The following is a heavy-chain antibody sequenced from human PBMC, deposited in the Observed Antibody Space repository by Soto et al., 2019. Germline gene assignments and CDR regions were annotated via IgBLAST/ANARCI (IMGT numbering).Heavy chain of an antibody. CDR1: GFTFSSYG. J-gene: IGHJ6*02. V-gene: IGHV3-30*18. CDR3: AKDREGKNYYGMDV. CDR2: ISDDGSKI. D-gene: IGHD1-26*01. Sequence: QVQLVESGGGVAQPGRSLRLSCAASGFTFSSYGMHWVRQAPGKGMEWVAVISDDGSKINYVDSVKGRFTISRDNSMNTLYLQMNSLRADDTALYYCAKDREGKNYYGMDVWGQGTTVTVSS.